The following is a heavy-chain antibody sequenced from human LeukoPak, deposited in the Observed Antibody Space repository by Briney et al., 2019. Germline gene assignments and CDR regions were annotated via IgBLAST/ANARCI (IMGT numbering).Heavy chain of an antibody. CDR3: ASPRYYYDSSGYYRVEYFQH. Sequence: SVKVSCKASGGSFSSYAISWVRQAPGQGLEWMGGVFPIFGTANYAQKFQGRVTITADKSTSTAYMELSSLRSEDTAVYYCASPRYYYDSSGYYRVEYFQHWGQGTLVTVSS. J-gene: IGHJ1*01. D-gene: IGHD3-22*01. CDR2: VFPIFGTA. CDR1: GGSFSSYA. V-gene: IGHV1-69*06.